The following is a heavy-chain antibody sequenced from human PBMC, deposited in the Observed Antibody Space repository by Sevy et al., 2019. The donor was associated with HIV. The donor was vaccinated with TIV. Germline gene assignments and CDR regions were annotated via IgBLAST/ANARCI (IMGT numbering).Heavy chain of an antibody. CDR3: ARDSARVIVPTAGFDS. CDR1: GFSFRSFS. D-gene: IGHD1-1*01. Sequence: GGSLRLSCSASGFSFRSFSMHWVRQAPGKGLEWVAAIWYDGRTKQYADSVKGRFTISRDNSKNTLNLEMNSLRAEDTALYFCARDSARVIVPTAGFDSWGQRVLVTVSS. CDR2: IWYDGRTK. J-gene: IGHJ5*01. V-gene: IGHV3-33*01.